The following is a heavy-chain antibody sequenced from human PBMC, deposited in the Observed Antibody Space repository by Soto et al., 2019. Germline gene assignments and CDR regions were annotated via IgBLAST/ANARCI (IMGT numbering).Heavy chain of an antibody. Sequence: PGGSLRLSCAASGFTFSDYYMSWIRQAPGKGLEWVSYISSSSSYTNYADSVKGRFTISRDNAKNSLYLQMNSLRAEDTAVYYCARVTGTTSADYWGQGTLVTVSS. J-gene: IGHJ4*02. CDR2: ISSSSSYT. D-gene: IGHD1-20*01. CDR1: GFTFSDYY. V-gene: IGHV3-11*06. CDR3: ARVTGTTSADY.